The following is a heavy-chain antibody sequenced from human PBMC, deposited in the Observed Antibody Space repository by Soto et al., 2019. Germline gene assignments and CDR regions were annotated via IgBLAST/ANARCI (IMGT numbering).Heavy chain of an antibody. Sequence: QVQLVQSGAEVKKPGASVKVSCKASGYTFTGYYMHWVRQAPGQGLEWMGWINPNSGGTNYAQKFQGWVTMTRDTSISTAYMELSRLRSDDTAVYYCARINMASSGWRRNWYFDLWGRGTLVTVSS. CDR2: INPNSGGT. CDR1: GYTFTGYY. D-gene: IGHD6-19*01. CDR3: ARINMASSGWRRNWYFDL. J-gene: IGHJ2*01. V-gene: IGHV1-2*04.